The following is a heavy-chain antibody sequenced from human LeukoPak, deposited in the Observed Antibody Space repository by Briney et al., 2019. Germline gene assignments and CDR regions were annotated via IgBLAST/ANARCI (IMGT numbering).Heavy chain of an antibody. CDR1: GFTFSNYW. CDR3: VRDKEVVTGIGWFDP. V-gene: IGHV3-74*01. CDR2: IDSDGKST. Sequence: PGGSLRLSCAASGFTFSNYWMHWVRQAPGKGLVWVSRIDSDGKSTNYADSVKGRFTISRDNAKNTLYLQVNSLRVEDTAVYYCVRDKEVVTGIGWFDPWGQGTLVTVSS. J-gene: IGHJ5*02. D-gene: IGHD2-21*02.